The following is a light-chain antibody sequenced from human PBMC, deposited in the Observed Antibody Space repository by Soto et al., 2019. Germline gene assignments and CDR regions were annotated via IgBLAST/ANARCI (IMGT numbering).Light chain of an antibody. CDR2: AAS. CDR1: QSISKY. Sequence: DIHMTQSPSSLSASVGDRVTITCRASQSISKYLNWYQQKPGKAPELLIYAASSLHSGVPSRFSGSGSGTDFTLTISSLQPEDFATYYCQQSDSTPLTFGGGTKVEIK. V-gene: IGKV1-39*01. CDR3: QQSDSTPLT. J-gene: IGKJ4*01.